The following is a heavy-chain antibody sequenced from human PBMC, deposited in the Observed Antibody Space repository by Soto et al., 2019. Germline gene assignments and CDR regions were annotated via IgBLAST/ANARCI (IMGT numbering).Heavy chain of an antibody. CDR3: ARDSSGWYGDYYYGMDV. V-gene: IGHV1-69*12. Sequence: QVQLVQSGAEVKKPGSSVKVSCKASGGTFSSYAISWVRQAPGHGLEWMGGIIPIFGTANYAQKFQGSVTITADESTSTAYMALSSLRSEDTAVYYCARDSSGWYGDYYYGMDVWGQGTTVTVSS. D-gene: IGHD6-19*01. J-gene: IGHJ6*02. CDR2: IIPIFGTA. CDR1: GGTFSSYA.